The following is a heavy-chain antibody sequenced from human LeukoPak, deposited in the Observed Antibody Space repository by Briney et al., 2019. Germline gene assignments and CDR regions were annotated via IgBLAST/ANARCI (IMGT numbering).Heavy chain of an antibody. Sequence: SETLSLTCAVYGGSFSGYYWSWIRQPPGKGLEWIGEINHSGSTNYNPSLKSRVTISVDTSKNQFSLKLSSVTAADTAVYYCARFVVVTAGGDYWGQGTLVTVSS. CDR3: ARFVVVTAGGDY. J-gene: IGHJ4*02. CDR1: GGSFSGYY. V-gene: IGHV4-34*01. D-gene: IGHD2-21*02. CDR2: INHSGST.